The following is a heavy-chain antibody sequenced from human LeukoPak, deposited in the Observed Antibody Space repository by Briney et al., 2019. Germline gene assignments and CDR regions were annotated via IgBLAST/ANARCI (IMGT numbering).Heavy chain of an antibody. CDR3: ARGVGIVVVVAAMGDY. CDR2: ISAYNANT. J-gene: IGHJ4*02. CDR1: GYTFTSFG. Sequence: ASVKVSCKASGYTFTSFGISWVRQAPGQGLEWMGWISAYNANTNFAQNLQGRVTMTRDTSISTAYMELSRLRSDDTAVYYCARGVGIVVVVAAMGDYWGQGTLVTVSS. V-gene: IGHV1-18*01. D-gene: IGHD2-15*01.